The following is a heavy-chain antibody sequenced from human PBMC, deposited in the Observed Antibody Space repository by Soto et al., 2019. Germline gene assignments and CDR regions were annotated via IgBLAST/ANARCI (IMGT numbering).Heavy chain of an antibody. CDR2: ISGSGATT. D-gene: IGHD3-16*01. V-gene: IGHV3-23*01. CDR1: GFSISSSA. Sequence: EMQLLESGGGLVQPGGSLRLSCISSGFSISSSAMSWVRQSQGRGLEWLSSISGSGATTYYADSVKGRFAISRDTPTNTLFLQMNNVRAEDTATYFCAKPRAYGAATDFDLWGQGTLVAISS. CDR3: AKPRAYGAATDFDL. J-gene: IGHJ4*02.